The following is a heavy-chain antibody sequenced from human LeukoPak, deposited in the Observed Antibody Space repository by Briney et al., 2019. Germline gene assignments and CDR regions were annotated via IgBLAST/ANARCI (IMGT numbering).Heavy chain of an antibody. Sequence: SETLSFTCTVSGGSISSYYWSWIRQPPGKGLEWIGYIYYSGSTNYNPSLKSRVTISVDTSKNQFSLKLSSVTAVDTAVYYCARHGKFDYDFWSGNNWFDPWGQGTLVTVSS. CDR1: GGSISSYY. D-gene: IGHD3-3*01. CDR3: ARHGKFDYDFWSGNNWFDP. V-gene: IGHV4-59*08. J-gene: IGHJ5*02. CDR2: IYYSGST.